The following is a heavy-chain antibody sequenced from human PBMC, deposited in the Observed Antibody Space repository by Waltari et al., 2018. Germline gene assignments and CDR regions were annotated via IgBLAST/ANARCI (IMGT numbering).Heavy chain of an antibody. V-gene: IGHV3-15*05. CDR1: GIPFCNVW. D-gene: IGHD3-3*01. CDR2: IRTEAEGGTT. J-gene: IGHJ4*02. CDR3: TIDHWSPPDVGY. Sequence: EEHLVESGGGLVEPGAPLRPHGGASGIPFCNVWMSWVRQAPGKGLECIGRIRTEAEGGTTQYAAPVKDRFSISRRDSENMLFLQMAYLKPDDTAVYYCTIDHWSPPDVGYWGQGTPVTVSS.